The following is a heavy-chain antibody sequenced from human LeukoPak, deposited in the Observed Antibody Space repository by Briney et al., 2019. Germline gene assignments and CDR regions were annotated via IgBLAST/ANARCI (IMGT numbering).Heavy chain of an antibody. CDR2: ISSSSSYI. D-gene: IGHD4-17*01. J-gene: IGHJ4*02. V-gene: IGHV3-21*01. CDR1: GFTFSSYS. CDR3: ARGPVTTGGGNY. Sequence: GGSLRLSCAASGFTFSSYSMNWVRQAPGKGLEWVSSISSSSSYIYYADSVKGRFTISRDNAKNSLYLQMNSLRAEDTAVYYCARGPVTTGGGNYWGQGTLVTVSS.